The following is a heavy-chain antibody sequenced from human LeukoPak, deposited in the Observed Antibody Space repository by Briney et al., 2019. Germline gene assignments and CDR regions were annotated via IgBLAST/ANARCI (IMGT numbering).Heavy chain of an antibody. V-gene: IGHV3-53*01. D-gene: IGHD3-16*02. CDR1: GFTFSDYY. CDR3: AKALSSSFYYFDL. Sequence: GGSLRLSCAASGFTFSDYYMNWVPQAPGKGLEWVSVIYSGGSTYYADSVKGRFTISRDNSRNTLYLQMNSLRAEDTAVYYCAKALSSSFYYFDLGGRGTLVTVSS. CDR2: IYSGGST. J-gene: IGHJ2*01.